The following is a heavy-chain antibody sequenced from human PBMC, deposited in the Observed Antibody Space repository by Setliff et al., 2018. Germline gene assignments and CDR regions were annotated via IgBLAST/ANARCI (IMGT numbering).Heavy chain of an antibody. J-gene: IGHJ4*02. Sequence: ASVKVSCKASGYTFTNHYMHWVRQAPGQGLEWMGMINPGGGSTTYAQKFQGRVTMTRDTSTSTVYMELKTLRSDDTAVYYCARGRGPDIVVTIPGDYWGQGTQVTVSS. V-gene: IGHV1-46*01. D-gene: IGHD2-15*01. CDR1: GYTFTNHY. CDR3: ARGRGPDIVVTIPGDY. CDR2: INPGGGST.